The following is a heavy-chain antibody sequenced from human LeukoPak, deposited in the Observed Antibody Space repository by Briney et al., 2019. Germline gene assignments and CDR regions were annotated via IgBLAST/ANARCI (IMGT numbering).Heavy chain of an antibody. CDR1: GLSFSSYT. Sequence: GGSLRLSCGASGLSFSSYTMNWVRQAPGKGLEWVSSISSSSSDIYYADSVKGRFTISRDDANKSLFLQMNSLRAEDTGIYYCARVGQGEWFFDLWGRGTLVTVSS. D-gene: IGHD1-26*01. J-gene: IGHJ2*01. V-gene: IGHV3-21*01. CDR2: ISSSSSDI. CDR3: ARVGQGEWFFDL.